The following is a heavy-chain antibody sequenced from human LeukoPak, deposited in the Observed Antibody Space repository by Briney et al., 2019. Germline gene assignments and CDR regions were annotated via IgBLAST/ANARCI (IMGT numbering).Heavy chain of an antibody. CDR2: INPSGGST. D-gene: IGHD3-22*01. J-gene: IGHJ4*02. Sequence: ASVKVSCKASGYTFTSYYMHWVRQAPGQGLEWMGIINPSGGSTSYAQNFQGRVTVTTDTSTSTAYMELGNLRSDDTAVYYCARDQGYYYDSTGYVFDSWGQGTLVTVSS. CDR1: GYTFTSYY. V-gene: IGHV1-46*01. CDR3: ARDQGYYYDSTGYVFDS.